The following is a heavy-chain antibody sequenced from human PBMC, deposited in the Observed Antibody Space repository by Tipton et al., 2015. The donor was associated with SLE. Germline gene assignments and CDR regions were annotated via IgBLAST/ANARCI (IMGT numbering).Heavy chain of an antibody. J-gene: IGHJ4*02. CDR2: IYYSGST. CDR3: ARWGVVVITVDY. Sequence: TLPLTCTVSGGSISSYYWSWIRQPPGKGLEWIGYIYYSGSTNYNPSLKSRVTISVDTSKNQFSLKLSSVTAADTAVYYCARWGVVVITVDYWGQGTLVTVSS. V-gene: IGHV4-59*12. CDR1: GGSISSYY. D-gene: IGHD3-22*01.